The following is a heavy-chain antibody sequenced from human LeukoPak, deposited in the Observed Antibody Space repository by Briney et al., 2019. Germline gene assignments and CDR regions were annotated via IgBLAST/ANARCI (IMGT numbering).Heavy chain of an antibody. Sequence: SETLSLTCSVSGGSMNNFYWNWIRKPAGKGLEWIGRIYASGSTNYQSSLKSRVSMSIDTSKKEFSLKLTSVTAADTAVYYCARNIAAAGSNWFDPWGQGTLVTVSS. CDR3: ARNIAAAGSNWFDP. CDR2: IYASGST. J-gene: IGHJ5*02. V-gene: IGHV4-4*07. D-gene: IGHD6-13*01. CDR1: GGSMNNFY.